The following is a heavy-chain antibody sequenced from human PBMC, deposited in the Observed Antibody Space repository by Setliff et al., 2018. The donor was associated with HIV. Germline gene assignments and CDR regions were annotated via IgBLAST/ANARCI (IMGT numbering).Heavy chain of an antibody. V-gene: IGHV3-33*01. CDR3: ARDASPDSESGGYSAGGY. CDR1: GFTFSSYA. D-gene: IGHD3-22*01. Sequence: GGSLRLSCAVSGFTFSSYAMHWVRQAPGKGLEWVAVIWYDGSKIYYADSVKGRFTISRDNSKNTLYLQMNSLRAEDTAVYYCARDASPDSESGGYSAGGYWGPGTLVTVSS. CDR2: IWYDGSKI. J-gene: IGHJ4*02.